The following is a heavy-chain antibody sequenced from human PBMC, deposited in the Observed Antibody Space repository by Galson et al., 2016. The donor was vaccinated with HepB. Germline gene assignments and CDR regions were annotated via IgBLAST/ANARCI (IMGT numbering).Heavy chain of an antibody. Sequence: SETLSLTCTVSGGSISGYYWSWIRQPPGKGLEWIGEINHSGTTNCNPSLKSRVTISVDESKNQFSLTLSSVTAADTAVYYCARPKYYYGSGYYFEHWSQGTLVTVSS. J-gene: IGHJ4*02. CDR3: ARPKYYYGSGYYFEH. V-gene: IGHV4-34*01. D-gene: IGHD3-10*01. CDR1: GGSISGYY. CDR2: INHSGTT.